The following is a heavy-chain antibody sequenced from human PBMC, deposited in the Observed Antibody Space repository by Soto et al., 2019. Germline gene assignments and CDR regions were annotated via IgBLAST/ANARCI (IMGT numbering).Heavy chain of an antibody. CDR3: AIDAHDYGDYDDDN. CDR2: ISAYNGNT. V-gene: IGHV1-18*01. CDR1: GYTFTSYG. D-gene: IGHD4-17*01. J-gene: IGHJ4*02. Sequence: HVQLLQSGAEVKKPGASVKVSCKASGYTFTSYGISSVRQAPGQGLEWMGWISAYNGNTNYAQKRQGRVTMTTDTSTSTDYMDLSSLRSDDTAVYYCAIDAHDYGDYDDDNWGQGTMVTVSS.